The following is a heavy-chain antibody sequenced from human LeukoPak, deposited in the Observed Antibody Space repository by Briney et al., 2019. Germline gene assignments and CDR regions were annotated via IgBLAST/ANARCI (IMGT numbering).Heavy chain of an antibody. D-gene: IGHD3-3*01. Sequence: RGSLRLSCAASGFTFSSYWTHWVRPAPGKGLVWVSRIISDGSTTSYADSVKGRFTISRDNAKNTRYLQMTRVRAEDTAAYYCARRSGARDAFDIWGQGTMVTVSS. CDR1: GFTFSSYW. CDR3: ARRSGARDAFDI. J-gene: IGHJ3*02. CDR2: IISDGSTT. V-gene: IGHV3-74*01.